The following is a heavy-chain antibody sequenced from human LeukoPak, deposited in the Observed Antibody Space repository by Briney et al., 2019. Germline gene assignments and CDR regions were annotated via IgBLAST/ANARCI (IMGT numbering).Heavy chain of an antibody. CDR3: AKEGFYDSSGYYYRDIDY. CDR2: ISSSSSYI. D-gene: IGHD3-22*01. Sequence: GGSLRLSCAASGFTFSSYSMNWVRQAPGKGLEWVSSISSSSSYIYYADSVKGRFTISRDNSKNTLYLQMNSLRAEDTAVYYCAKEGFYDSSGYYYRDIDYWGQGTLVTVSS. J-gene: IGHJ4*02. V-gene: IGHV3-21*01. CDR1: GFTFSSYS.